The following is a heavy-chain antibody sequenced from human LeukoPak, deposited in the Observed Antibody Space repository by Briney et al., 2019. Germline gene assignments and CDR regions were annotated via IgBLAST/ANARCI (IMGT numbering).Heavy chain of an antibody. V-gene: IGHV4-39*01. J-gene: IGHJ4*02. CDR2: TYYSGST. CDR3: ARQGRLTTFDY. D-gene: IGHD4-11*01. CDR1: GGSISSSSYY. Sequence: SETLSLTCTVSGGSISSSSYYWGWIRQPPGKGLEWIGSTYYSGSTYYNPSLKSRVTISVDTSKNQFSLKLSSVTAADTAVYYCARQGRLTTFDYWGQGTLVTVSS.